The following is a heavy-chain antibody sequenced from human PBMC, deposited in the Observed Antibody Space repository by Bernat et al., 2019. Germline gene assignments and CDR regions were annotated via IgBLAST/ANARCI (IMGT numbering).Heavy chain of an antibody. J-gene: IGHJ5*02. D-gene: IGHD2-2*01. Sequence: QLQLQESGPGLVKPSETLSLTCTVSGGSISSSSYYWGWIRQPPGKGLEWIGSIYYSGSTYYNPSLNSRVTISVDTSKNQFSLMLSSVTAADTAVYYCARHCSSTSCYLYKWFDPWGQGTLVTVSS. CDR3: ARHCSSTSCYLYKWFDP. V-gene: IGHV4-39*01. CDR2: IYYSGST. CDR1: GGSISSSSYY.